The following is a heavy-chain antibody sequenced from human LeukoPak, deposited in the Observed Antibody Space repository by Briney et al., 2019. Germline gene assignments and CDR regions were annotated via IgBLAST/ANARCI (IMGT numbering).Heavy chain of an antibody. J-gene: IGHJ4*02. CDR3: ARVQNSYHYDSSGYVYY. V-gene: IGHV3-30-3*01. D-gene: IGHD3-22*01. CDR2: ISYDGSNK. Sequence: GGSLRLSCAASGFTFSSYAMHWVRQAPGKGLEWVAVISYDGSNKYYADSVKGRFTISRDNSKNTLYLQMNSLRAEDTAVYYCARVQNSYHYDSSGYVYYWGQGTLVTVSS. CDR1: GFTFSSYA.